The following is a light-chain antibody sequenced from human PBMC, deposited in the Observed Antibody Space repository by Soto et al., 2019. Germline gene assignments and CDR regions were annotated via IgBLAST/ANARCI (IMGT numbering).Light chain of an antibody. CDR1: SSDVGGYNY. CDR2: DVS. CDR3: SSYTSSSTLDVV. Sequence: QSVLTQPASVSGSPGQSITISCTRTSSDVGGYNYVSWYQQHPDKAPKLMIYDVSDRPSGVSNRFSGSKSGNTASLTISGLQAEDEADYYCSSYTSSSTLDVVFGGGTKLTVL. J-gene: IGLJ2*01. V-gene: IGLV2-14*03.